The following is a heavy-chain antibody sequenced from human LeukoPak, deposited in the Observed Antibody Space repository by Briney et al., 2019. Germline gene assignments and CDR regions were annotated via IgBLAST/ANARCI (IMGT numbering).Heavy chain of an antibody. D-gene: IGHD1-26*01. CDR1: GYTFTSYY. CDR3: ARKLRLGGNWFDP. J-gene: IGHJ5*02. Sequence: SVKVSCKASGYTFTSYYMHWVRQAPGQGLEWMGKIIPISGTTNYAQKFQGRVTFTADESTSTAYMELSSLRSEDTALYYCARKLRLGGNWFDPWGQGTLVTVSS. CDR2: IIPISGTT. V-gene: IGHV1-69*13.